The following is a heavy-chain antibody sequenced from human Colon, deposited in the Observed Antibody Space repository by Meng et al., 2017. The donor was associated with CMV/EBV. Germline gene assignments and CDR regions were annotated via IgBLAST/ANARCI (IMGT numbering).Heavy chain of an antibody. CDR3: GTFGGDFDY. CDR2: INPYSGDT. Sequence: QVHLVQSGAEMREPGAPVKVSCKASGYTLTGYLIHWVRQAPGQGLEWMGWINPYSGDTIYAQKFEVGVTMTRDASITTAYLELSSLKSDDTAVYYCGTFGGDFDYWGQGTLVTVSS. D-gene: IGHD3-3*01. CDR1: GYTLTGYL. J-gene: IGHJ4*02. V-gene: IGHV1-2*02.